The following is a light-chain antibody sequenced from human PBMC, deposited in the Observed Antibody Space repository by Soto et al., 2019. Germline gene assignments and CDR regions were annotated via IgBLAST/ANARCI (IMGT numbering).Light chain of an antibody. CDR2: DVS. J-gene: IGLJ2*01. CDR3: SSYTSSRTRVV. Sequence: QSALTQPASVSGSPGQSITISCTGTSSDVGGYNYVSWYQQHPGKAPKLMIYDVSNRPSGVSNRFSGSKSGNTASLTISGLQAEDEADYYGSSYTSSRTRVVFGGGTKLTVL. V-gene: IGLV2-14*03. CDR1: SSDVGGYNY.